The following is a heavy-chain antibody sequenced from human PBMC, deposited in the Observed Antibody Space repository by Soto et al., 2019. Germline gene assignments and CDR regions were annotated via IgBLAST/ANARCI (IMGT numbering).Heavy chain of an antibody. J-gene: IGHJ4*02. V-gene: IGHV4-59*01. CDR3: ASGHGSGSYYTPRDY. CDR1: GGSISSYY. Sequence: PSETLSLTCTVSGGSISSYYWSWIRQPPGKGLEWIGYIYYSGSTNYNPSLKSRVTISVDTSKNQFSLKLSSVTAADTAVYYCASGHGSGSYYTPRDYWGQGTLVTVSS. D-gene: IGHD3-10*01. CDR2: IYYSGST.